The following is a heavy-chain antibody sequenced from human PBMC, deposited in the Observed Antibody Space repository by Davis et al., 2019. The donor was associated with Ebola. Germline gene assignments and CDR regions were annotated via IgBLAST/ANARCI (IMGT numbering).Heavy chain of an antibody. CDR2: IYTSGST. Sequence: PSETLSLTCTVSGGSISSSSYYWGWIRQPPGKGLEWIGRIYTSGSTNYNPSLKSRVTMSVDTSKNQFSLKLSSVTAADTAVYYCARVRAAADRLVWFDPWGQGTLVTVSS. CDR3: ARVRAAADRLVWFDP. D-gene: IGHD6-13*01. V-gene: IGHV4-61*05. CDR1: GGSISSSSYY. J-gene: IGHJ5*02.